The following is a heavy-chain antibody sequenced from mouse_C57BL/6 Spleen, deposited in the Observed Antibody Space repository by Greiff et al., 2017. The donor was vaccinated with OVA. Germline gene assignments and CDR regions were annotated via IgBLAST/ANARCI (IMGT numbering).Heavy chain of an antibody. CDR2: IDPSDSVT. V-gene: IGHV1-52*01. J-gene: IGHJ2*01. D-gene: IGHD1-1*01. Sequence: QVQLQQPGAELVRPGSSVKLSCKASGYTFTSYWMHWVKQRPIQGLEWIGNIDPSDSVTHYNQKFKDKATLTEDKSAQPAYMRLSSLTSEYSAVYYCARTPYSDYWGKGTTLTVSS. CDR3: ARTPYSDY. CDR1: GYTFTSYW.